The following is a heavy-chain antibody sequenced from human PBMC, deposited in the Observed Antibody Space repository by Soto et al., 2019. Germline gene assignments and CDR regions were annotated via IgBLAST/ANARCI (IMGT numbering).Heavy chain of an antibody. CDR2: LNGDGSST. CDR1: GFTFSSYW. V-gene: IGHV3-74*01. D-gene: IGHD3-3*01. Sequence: EVQLVESGGGLVQPGGSLRLSCAASGFTFSSYWMHWVRQVPGKGLVWVSRLNGDGSSTNYAESVKGRFTISSDNAKNTLYLQMNSLRADDTAVYDCARRLDGVGVCDSWGQGTLGTVAS. J-gene: IGHJ4*02. CDR3: ARRLDGVGVCDS.